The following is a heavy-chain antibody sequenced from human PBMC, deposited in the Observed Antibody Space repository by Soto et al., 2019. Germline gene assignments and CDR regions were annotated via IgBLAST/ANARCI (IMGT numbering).Heavy chain of an antibody. CDR2: IWYDGSNK. CDR3: ARDPRRDRSNSFDY. J-gene: IGHJ4*02. D-gene: IGHD1-26*01. V-gene: IGHV3-33*01. CDR1: GFTFSAYG. Sequence: GGSLRLSCAASGFTFSAYGMHWVRQAPGKGLEWVAVIWYDGSNKYYADSVKGRFTISRDNSKNTLYLQMNNLRAEDTAVYYCARDPRRDRSNSFDYWGQGTPVTLSS.